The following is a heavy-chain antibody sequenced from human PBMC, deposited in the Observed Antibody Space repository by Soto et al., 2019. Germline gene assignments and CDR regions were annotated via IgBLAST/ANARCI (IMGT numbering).Heavy chain of an antibody. D-gene: IGHD5-12*01. Sequence: QVQLQESGPGLVKPSQTLSLTCTISGGSISSGGYYWSWIRQHPGKGLEWIGYIYYSGSTYYNPSLKCRVTISVDTSKNQFSLKLRSVTAADTAVYYCARQRDGYNYRYFDYWGQGTLVTVSS. CDR1: GGSISSGGYY. CDR3: ARQRDGYNYRYFDY. J-gene: IGHJ4*02. V-gene: IGHV4-31*03. CDR2: IYYSGST.